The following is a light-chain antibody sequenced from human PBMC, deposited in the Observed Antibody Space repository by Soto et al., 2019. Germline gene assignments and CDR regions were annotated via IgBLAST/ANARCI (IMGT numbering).Light chain of an antibody. J-gene: IGLJ1*01. CDR2: DVS. CDR1: SSDVGYYNY. V-gene: IGLV2-11*01. CDR3: GSYVGSFSFV. Sequence: QSVLTQPRSVSGSPGQSVTISCTGTSSDVGYYNYVSWYQQYPGKAPTLMIYDVSGRPSGVPDRFSGSKSGNTASLTISGLQAEDEAYYYCGSYVGSFSFVFGTGTKVTVL.